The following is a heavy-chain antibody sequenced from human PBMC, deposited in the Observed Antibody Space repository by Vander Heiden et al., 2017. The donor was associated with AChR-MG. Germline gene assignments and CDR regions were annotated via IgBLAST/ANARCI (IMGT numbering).Heavy chain of an antibody. CDR3: ARVDTAMAHDY. CDR1: GGSFSGYY. D-gene: IGHD5-18*01. CDR2: INHTGST. J-gene: IGHJ4*01. Sequence: QVQLQQWAAGLLKPSETLSLTCAVYGGSFSGYYWSWIRQPPGKGLEWIGEINHTGSTNDNPSLKSRVTISVDTSKNQFSLKLSSVTAADTAVYYGARVDTAMAHDYWGHGTLVTVSS. V-gene: IGHV4-34*01.